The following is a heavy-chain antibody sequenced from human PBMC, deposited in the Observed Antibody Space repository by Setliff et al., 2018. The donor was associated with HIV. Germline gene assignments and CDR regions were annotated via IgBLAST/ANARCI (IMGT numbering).Heavy chain of an antibody. J-gene: IGHJ6*03. V-gene: IGHV1-8*02. D-gene: IGHD6-19*01. CDR3: ARGAWYTSGWYSSRYMDV. CDR1: GYTFTSSD. CDR2: MKPNSGNT. Sequence: ASVKVSCKASGYTFTSSDINWVRQAPGQGLEWMGWMKPNSGNTGYAQKFQGRVTLTRHTSISTAYMELNSLRSEDTAVYYCARGAWYTSGWYSSRYMDVWGKGTTVTVS.